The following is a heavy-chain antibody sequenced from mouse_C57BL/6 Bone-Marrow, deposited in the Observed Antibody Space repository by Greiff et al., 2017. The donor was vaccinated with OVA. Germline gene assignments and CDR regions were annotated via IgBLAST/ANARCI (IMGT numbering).Heavy chain of an antibody. D-gene: IGHD1-1*01. CDR3: ARERGTTVPDY. CDR2: IYPGDGDT. J-gene: IGHJ2*01. Sequence: VQGVESGPELVKPGASVKLSCKASGYAFSSSWMNWVKQRPGKGLEWIGRIYPGDGDTNYNGKFKGKATLTADKSSSTAYMQLSSLTSEDSAVYFCARERGTTVPDYWGKGTTLTVSS. V-gene: IGHV1-82*01. CDR1: GYAFSSSW.